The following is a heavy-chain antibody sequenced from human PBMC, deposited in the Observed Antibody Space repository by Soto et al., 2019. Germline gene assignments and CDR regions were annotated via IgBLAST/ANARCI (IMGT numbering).Heavy chain of an antibody. CDR2: IYYSGST. D-gene: IGHD3-10*01. V-gene: IGHV4-59*08. CDR3: ARQGLITYYYGSGSYNNWFDP. CDR1: GGSISSYY. Sequence: TCTVSGGSISSYYWSWIRQPPGKGLEWIGYIYYSGSTNYNPSLKSRVTISVDTSKNQFSLKLSSVTAADTAVYYCARQGLITYYYGSGSYNNWFDPWGQGTLVTVSS. J-gene: IGHJ5*02.